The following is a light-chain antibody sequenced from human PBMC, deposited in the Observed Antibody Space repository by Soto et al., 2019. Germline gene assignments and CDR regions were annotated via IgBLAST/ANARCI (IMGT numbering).Light chain of an antibody. CDR1: NIGSKS. Sequence: SYELAQAPSVSVAPGQTARITCGGDNIGSKSVHWYQQKPGQAPVLAIYDDSDRPSGIPERFSGSNSGTTATLTISRVEAGDEADFYCQVWDPGLDHRGVFGGGTKLTVL. CDR3: QVWDPGLDHRGV. V-gene: IGLV3-21*02. J-gene: IGLJ3*02. CDR2: DDS.